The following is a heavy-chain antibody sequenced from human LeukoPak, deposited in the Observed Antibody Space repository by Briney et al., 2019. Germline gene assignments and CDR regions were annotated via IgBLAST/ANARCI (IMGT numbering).Heavy chain of an antibody. V-gene: IGHV1-18*01. Sequence: AAVKVSCKALGYSFTSYGISWVRQAPGQGLDWMGWISTYNGNTFYVQKFQGRATMTIDTSTSTAYMELRSLRSDDTAVYYCARVSLGQCSGTNCYSKDYWGQGTLVTVSS. J-gene: IGHJ4*02. CDR1: GYSFTSYG. D-gene: IGHD2-15*01. CDR2: ISTYNGNT. CDR3: ARVSLGQCSGTNCYSKDY.